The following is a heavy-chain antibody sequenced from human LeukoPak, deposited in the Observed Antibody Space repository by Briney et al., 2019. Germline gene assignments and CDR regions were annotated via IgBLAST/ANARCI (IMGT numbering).Heavy chain of an antibody. Sequence: SETLSLTCTVSGGSISSYYWSWIRQPPGKGLEWIGYIYYSGSTDYNPSLKSRVTISVDTSKNQFSLRLSSVTAADTAMYYCARRSNLGVGATGGWFDPWGQGTLVTVSS. V-gene: IGHV4-59*08. CDR1: GGSISSYY. D-gene: IGHD1-26*01. CDR2: IYYSGST. J-gene: IGHJ5*02. CDR3: ARRSNLGVGATGGWFDP.